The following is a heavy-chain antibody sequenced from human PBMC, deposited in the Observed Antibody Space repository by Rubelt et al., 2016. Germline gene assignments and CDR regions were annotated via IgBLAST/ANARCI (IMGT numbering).Heavy chain of an antibody. V-gene: IGHV3-30*03. CDR1: GFTFSSYG. Sequence: QVQLVESGGGVVQPGRSLRLSCAASGFTFSSYGMHWVRQAPGKGLEWVAVISYDGSNKYYADSVKGRFTICRDNSKNTLYLQMNSLRAEDTAVYYCARVVPNYGMDVWGQGTTVTVSS. J-gene: IGHJ6*02. CDR3: ARVVPNYGMDV. CDR2: ISYDGSNK.